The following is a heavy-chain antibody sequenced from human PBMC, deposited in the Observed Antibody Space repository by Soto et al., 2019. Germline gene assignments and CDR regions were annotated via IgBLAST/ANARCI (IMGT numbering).Heavy chain of an antibody. CDR3: ARELGRGAYCQH. D-gene: IGHD1-26*01. J-gene: IGHJ1*01. CDR1: GFTFSSYA. V-gene: IGHV3-30-3*01. Sequence: QVQVVQSGGGVVQPGRSLRLSCAASGFTFSSYAMHWVRQAPGKGLEWVAAISHDGNDKYYPDSVKGRFTISRDNSKNTLYLQLNSLRAEDTAVYSCARELGRGAYCQHWGQGNLVSVSS. CDR2: ISHDGNDK.